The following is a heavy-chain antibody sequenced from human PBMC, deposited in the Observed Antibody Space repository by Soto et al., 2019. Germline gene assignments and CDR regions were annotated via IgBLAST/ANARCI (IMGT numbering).Heavy chain of an antibody. CDR3: AKDTLSYFDSSGYYYWNY. D-gene: IGHD3-22*01. V-gene: IGHV3-23*01. CDR1: GFTFSTYA. J-gene: IGHJ4*02. CDR2: ISGSGGST. Sequence: GGSLRLSCAASGFTFSTYAMSWVRQAPGKGLEWVSGISGSGGSTYYADSVKGRFTISRDNSKNTLYLQMNSLRAEDTAVYYGAKDTLSYFDSSGYYYWNYWGQGTLVTVSS.